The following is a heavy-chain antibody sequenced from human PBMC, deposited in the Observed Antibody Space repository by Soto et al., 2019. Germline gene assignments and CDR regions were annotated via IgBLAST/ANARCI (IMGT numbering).Heavy chain of an antibody. J-gene: IGHJ6*02. CDR2: IYTSGST. CDR1: GGSISSYY. Sequence: SETLSLTCTVSGGSISSYYWSWIRQPAGEGLEWIGRIYTSGSTNYNPSLKSRVTMSVDTSKNQFSLKLSSVTAADTAVYYCARDTKRDFWSGYPWARYYGMDVWGQGNTVTVS. V-gene: IGHV4-4*07. CDR3: ARDTKRDFWSGYPWARYYGMDV. D-gene: IGHD3-3*01.